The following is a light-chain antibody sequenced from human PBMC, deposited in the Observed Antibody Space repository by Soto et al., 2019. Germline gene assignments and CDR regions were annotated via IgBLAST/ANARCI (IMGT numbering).Light chain of an antibody. CDR3: QQYNVYST. Sequence: DIQMTQSPSTLSASIGDRVNITCRASQSISSWLAWYQQKSGKAPKVLIYKASNLESGVPSRFSGSGSETEFTLTISSLQPDDFATYYCQQYNVYSTFGGGTKVEIK. V-gene: IGKV1-5*03. CDR1: QSISSW. CDR2: KAS. J-gene: IGKJ4*01.